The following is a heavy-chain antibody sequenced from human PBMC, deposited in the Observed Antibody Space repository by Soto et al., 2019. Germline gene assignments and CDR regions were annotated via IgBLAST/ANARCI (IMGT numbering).Heavy chain of an antibody. J-gene: IGHJ4*02. CDR2: ISGSGGST. V-gene: IGHV3-23*01. D-gene: IGHD3-16*02. CDR3: AKDRVTCGGVIVAPAFDY. CDR1: GFTFSSYA. Sequence: EVQLLESGGGLVQPGGSLRLSCAASGFTFSSYAMSWVRQAPGKGLEWVSAISGSGGSTYYADSVKGRFTISRDNSKNTLYLQMNSVRAEDTAVYYCAKDRVTCGGVIVAPAFDYWGQGTLVTVSS.